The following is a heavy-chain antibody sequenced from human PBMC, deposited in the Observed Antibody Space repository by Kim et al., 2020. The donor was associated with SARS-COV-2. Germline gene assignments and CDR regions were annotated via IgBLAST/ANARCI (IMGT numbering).Heavy chain of an antibody. J-gene: IGHJ4*02. D-gene: IGHD3-16*01. CDR3: ARDLNDGPDY. Sequence: GDTNYDQKFQGRVTMTRDTATSSVFLELSSLRSDDTAVYFCARDLNDGPDYWGQGTLVTVSS. CDR2: GDT. V-gene: IGHV1-2*02.